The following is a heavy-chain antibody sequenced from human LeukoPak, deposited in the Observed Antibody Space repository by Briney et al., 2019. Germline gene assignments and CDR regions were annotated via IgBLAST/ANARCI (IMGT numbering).Heavy chain of an antibody. CDR2: ISSSSSYT. CDR3: ARVDSSSSWYGY. Sequence: PGGSLRLSCAASRFTFSNHGMHWVRQAPGKGLEWVSYISSSSSYTNYADSVKGRFTISRDNAKNSLYLQMNSLRAEDTAVYYCARVDSSSSWYGYWGQGTLVTVSA. CDR1: RFTFSNHG. V-gene: IGHV3-21*05. D-gene: IGHD6-13*01. J-gene: IGHJ4*02.